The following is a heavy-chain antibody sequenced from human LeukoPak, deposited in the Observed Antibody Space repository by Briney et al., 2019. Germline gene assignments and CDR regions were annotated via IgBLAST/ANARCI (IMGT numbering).Heavy chain of an antibody. CDR3: ARHLKSGATRTKRTRFDP. Sequence: SETLSLTCAVSGYSISSGYYWGWIRPPPGKGLEWIGSIYHSGSTYYNPSLKSRVTISVDTSKNQFSLKLSSVTAADTAVYDCARHLKSGATRTKRTRFDPWGQGTLVTVSS. V-gene: IGHV4-38-2*01. J-gene: IGHJ5*02. CDR1: GYSISSGYY. CDR2: IYHSGST. D-gene: IGHD1-26*01.